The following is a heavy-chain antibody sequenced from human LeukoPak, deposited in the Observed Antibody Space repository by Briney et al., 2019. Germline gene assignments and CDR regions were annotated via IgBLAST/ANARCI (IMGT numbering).Heavy chain of an antibody. Sequence: GGSLRLSCAASGFTFSSYAMSWVRQAPGKGLEWVSAISGSGGSTYYADSVKGRFTISRDNSKNTLYLQMNSLRAEDTAVYYCARDPKIRYFDWLLYVFDYWGQGTLVTVSS. V-gene: IGHV3-23*01. J-gene: IGHJ4*02. CDR1: GFTFSSYA. D-gene: IGHD3-9*01. CDR3: ARDPKIRYFDWLLYVFDY. CDR2: ISGSGGST.